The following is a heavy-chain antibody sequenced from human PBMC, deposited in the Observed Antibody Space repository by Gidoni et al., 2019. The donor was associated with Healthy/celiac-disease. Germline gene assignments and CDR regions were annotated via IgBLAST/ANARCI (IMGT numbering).Heavy chain of an antibody. Sequence: EVQLVETGGGVVRPGVSLRLSCAASGFTFDDYGMSWVRQAPGKGLEWCSGINWNGGRTGYADSGKGRFTISRDNAKNSLYLQMNSLRAEDTALYYCARVGSSTVYYFDYWGQGTLVTVSS. V-gene: IGHV3-20*04. CDR2: INWNGGRT. D-gene: IGHD2-2*01. CDR1: GFTFDDYG. J-gene: IGHJ4*02. CDR3: ARVGSSTVYYFDY.